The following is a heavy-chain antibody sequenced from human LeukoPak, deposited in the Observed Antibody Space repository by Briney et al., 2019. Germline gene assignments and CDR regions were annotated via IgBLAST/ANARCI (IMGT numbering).Heavy chain of an antibody. CDR2: ISGSGGNT. Sequence: PGGSLRLSCEASGFTFSTYAMSWVRQAPGKGLEWFSAISGSGGNTYYADSVKGRFTISRDNSKNTLYLQMNSLRAEDRAIYYCAKGPLIEVASTTWDYWGQGILVTVSS. V-gene: IGHV3-23*01. D-gene: IGHD6-19*01. CDR3: AKGPLIEVASTTWDY. J-gene: IGHJ4*02. CDR1: GFTFSTYA.